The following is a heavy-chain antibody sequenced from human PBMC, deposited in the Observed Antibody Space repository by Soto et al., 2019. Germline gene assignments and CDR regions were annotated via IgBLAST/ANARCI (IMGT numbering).Heavy chain of an antibody. CDR2: IKQDGSEK. CDR1: GFTFSSYW. Sequence: GGSLRLSCAASGFTFSSYWMSWVRQAPGKGLEWVANIKQDGSEKYYVDSVKGRFTISRDNAKNSLYLQMNSLRAEDTAVYYCARDGRLLWFGELYNGMDVWGQGTKVTVSS. V-gene: IGHV3-7*01. J-gene: IGHJ6*02. D-gene: IGHD3-10*01. CDR3: ARDGRLLWFGELYNGMDV.